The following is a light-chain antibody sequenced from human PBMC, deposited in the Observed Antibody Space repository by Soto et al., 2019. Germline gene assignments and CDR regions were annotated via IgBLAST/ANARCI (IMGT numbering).Light chain of an antibody. V-gene: IGKV1-33*01. Sequence: DIQMTQTPSSLSASVGDRVTLTCQASHDITSYLNWYQHKPGKAPKLLIDDASILEAGVPSRFSGSGSGTDFTFTISSLQPEDAATYYCQKCDYLPIFGPGTTVDFK. CDR3: QKCDYLPI. J-gene: IGKJ3*01. CDR1: HDITSY. CDR2: DAS.